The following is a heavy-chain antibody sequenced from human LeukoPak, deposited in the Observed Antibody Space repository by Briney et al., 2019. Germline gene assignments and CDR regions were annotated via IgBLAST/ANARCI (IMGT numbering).Heavy chain of an antibody. D-gene: IGHD6-6*01. Sequence: PSETLSLTCTVSGGSISSYYWSWIRQPPGKGLEWIGYIYTSGSTNYNPSLKSRVTISVDTSKNQFSLKLSSVTAADTAVYYCARHVAARHFDYWGRGTLVTVSS. V-gene: IGHV4-4*09. CDR3: ARHVAARHFDY. J-gene: IGHJ4*02. CDR1: GGSISSYY. CDR2: IYTSGST.